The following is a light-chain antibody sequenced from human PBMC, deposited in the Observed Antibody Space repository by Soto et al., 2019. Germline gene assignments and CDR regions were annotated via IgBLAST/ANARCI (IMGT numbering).Light chain of an antibody. J-gene: IGKJ4*01. CDR1: QSVSRY. CDR2: DAS. V-gene: IGKV3-11*01. Sequence: EIVLTQSPATLSLSPGERATLSCRASQSVSRYFAWYQQKPGQAPRLLIYDASNRATGIPARFSGSGSGTEFTLTISSLEPEDFAVYYCQQRSNWPPLTFGGGTKGEIK. CDR3: QQRSNWPPLT.